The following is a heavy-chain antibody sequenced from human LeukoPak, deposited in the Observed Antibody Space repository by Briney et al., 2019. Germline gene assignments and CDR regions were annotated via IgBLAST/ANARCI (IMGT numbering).Heavy chain of an antibody. CDR2: INTIGDTT. J-gene: IGHJ4*02. D-gene: IGHD6-19*01. CDR3: AKSVSGSSYDY. V-gene: IGHV3-23*01. CDR1: GFTFSDYA. Sequence: GGSLRLSCAASGFTFSDYAMTWVRQAPGKRLEWVSTINTIGDTTYYADSVKGRFTISRVNSKNTLYLQMNSLRAGDTAIYYCAKSVSGSSYDYWGQGTLVTVSS.